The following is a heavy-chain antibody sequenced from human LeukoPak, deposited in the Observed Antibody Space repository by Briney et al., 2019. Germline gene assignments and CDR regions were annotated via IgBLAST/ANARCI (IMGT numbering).Heavy chain of an antibody. J-gene: IGHJ4*02. Sequence: SETLSLTCAVYGGSFSGYYWSWIRQPPGKGLEWIGEINHSGSTNYNPSLKSRVTISVDTSKNQFSLKLSSVTAADTAVYYCARQGEWLFSILYFDYWGQGTLVTVSS. CDR1: GGSFSGYY. CDR3: ARQGEWLFSILYFDY. CDR2: INHSGST. V-gene: IGHV4-34*01. D-gene: IGHD3-3*01.